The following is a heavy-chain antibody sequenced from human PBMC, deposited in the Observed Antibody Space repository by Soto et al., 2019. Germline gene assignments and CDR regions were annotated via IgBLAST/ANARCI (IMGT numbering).Heavy chain of an antibody. CDR3: ASVNLRFSYGIDV. Sequence: EVQLVESGGGLVPPGGSLRLSCAASGSTFSSNEMHWVRQAPGKGLEWVSYISKSGSVIYYADSVKGRFTISRDNAKNLLYLQMNSLRVEDTAVYFCASVNLRFSYGIDVWGQGTTVTVSS. CDR2: ISKSGSVI. D-gene: IGHD3-3*01. V-gene: IGHV3-48*03. CDR1: GSTFSSNE. J-gene: IGHJ6*02.